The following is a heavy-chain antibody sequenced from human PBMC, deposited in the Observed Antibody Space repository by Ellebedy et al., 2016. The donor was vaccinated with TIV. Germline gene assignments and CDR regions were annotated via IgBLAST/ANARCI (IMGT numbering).Heavy chain of an antibody. J-gene: IGHJ3*02. Sequence: GGSLRLSXAASGFTFSSYSMNWVRQAPGKGLEWVSSISSSSSYIYYADSVKGRFTISRDNAKNSLYLQMNSLRAEDTAVYYCARVIPPWIVVVNDAFDIWGQGTMVTVSS. CDR3: ARVIPPWIVVVNDAFDI. CDR1: GFTFSSYS. V-gene: IGHV3-21*01. CDR2: ISSSSSYI. D-gene: IGHD3-22*01.